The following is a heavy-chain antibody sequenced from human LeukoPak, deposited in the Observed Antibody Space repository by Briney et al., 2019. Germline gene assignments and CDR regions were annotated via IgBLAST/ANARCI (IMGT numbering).Heavy chain of an antibody. J-gene: IGHJ6*02. CDR1: GGSISDSY. V-gene: IGHV4-59*01. CDR3: VRLRSGYGMDV. CDR2: ISYSGST. Sequence: PSETLSLTCTVSGGSISDSYWSWIRQPPGKRLECIGYISYSGSTNYNASLKSRVTISLETPKNQFSLRLSSVTAADTAVYYCVRLRSGYGMDVWGQGTTVTVSS. D-gene: IGHD3-10*01.